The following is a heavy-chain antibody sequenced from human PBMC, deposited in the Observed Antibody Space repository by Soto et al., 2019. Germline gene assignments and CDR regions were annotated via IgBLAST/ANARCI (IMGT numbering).Heavy chain of an antibody. J-gene: IGHJ6*02. D-gene: IGHD5-12*01. CDR2: ISPYSGNT. V-gene: IGHV1-18*01. CDR3: AMVDKYVTPTPQDV. Sequence: QVQLVQSGDEVRRPGSSVKVSCKASGYIFVNSGIAWVRQAPVQGLEWMGWISPYSGNTHYASKVQGRPTITTDTATSTAYMDLGSLTFDDTAVYYCAMVDKYVTPTPQDVWGQGTTVTVSS. CDR1: GYIFVNSG.